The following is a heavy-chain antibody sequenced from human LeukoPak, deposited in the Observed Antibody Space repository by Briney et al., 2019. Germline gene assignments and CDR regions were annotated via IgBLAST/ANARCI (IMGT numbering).Heavy chain of an antibody. CDR3: VKDLGYSYNYYYYYYYGMDV. CDR2: ISYDGSNK. V-gene: IGHV3-30*18. D-gene: IGHD5-18*01. Sequence: QPGRSLRLSCAASGFTFSSYGMHWVRQAPGKGLEWVAVISYDGSNKYYADSVKGRFTISRDNSKNTLYLQMNSLRAEDTAVYYCVKDLGYSYNYYYYYYYGMDVWGQGTTVTVSS. CDR1: GFTFSSYG. J-gene: IGHJ6*02.